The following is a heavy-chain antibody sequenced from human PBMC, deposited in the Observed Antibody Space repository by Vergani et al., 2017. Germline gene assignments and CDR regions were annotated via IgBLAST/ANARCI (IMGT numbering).Heavy chain of an antibody. Sequence: QVQLVQSGAEVKKPGSSVKVSCKASGGTFSSYAISWVRQAPGQGLEWMGGITPIFGTANYAQKFQGRVTITADESTSTAYMELSSLRSEDTAVYYCARALRGRMVRGVIPLPDYWGQGTLVTVSS. CDR3: ARALRGRMVRGVIPLPDY. CDR1: GGTFSSYA. V-gene: IGHV1-69*12. J-gene: IGHJ4*02. D-gene: IGHD3-10*01. CDR2: ITPIFGTA.